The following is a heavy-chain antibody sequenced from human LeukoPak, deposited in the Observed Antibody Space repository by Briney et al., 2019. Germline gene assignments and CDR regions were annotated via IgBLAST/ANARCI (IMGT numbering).Heavy chain of an antibody. CDR3: ARGPYGGYVKGYFDY. CDR2: INHSGST. Sequence: KASETLSLTCAVYGGSFSGYYWSWIRQPPGKGLEWIGEINHSGSTNYNPSLKSRVTISVDTSKNQFSLKLSSVTAADTAVYYCARGPYGGYVKGYFDYWGQGTLVTVSS. CDR1: GGSFSGYY. V-gene: IGHV4-34*01. D-gene: IGHD5-12*01. J-gene: IGHJ4*02.